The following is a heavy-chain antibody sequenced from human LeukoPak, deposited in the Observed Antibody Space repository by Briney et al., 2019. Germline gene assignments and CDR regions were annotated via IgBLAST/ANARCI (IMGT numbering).Heavy chain of an antibody. V-gene: IGHV1-2*02. D-gene: IGHD2-8*01. CDR1: GYTFTGYY. J-gene: IGHJ5*02. CDR3: ARDIVLMGDNWFDP. CDR2: INPNSGGT. Sequence: ASVKVSCKASGYTFTGYYMHWVRHAPGQGLEWMGWINPNSGGTNYAQKFQGRVTMTRDTSISTAYMELSRLRSDDTAVYYCARDIVLMGDNWFDPWGQGTLVTVSS.